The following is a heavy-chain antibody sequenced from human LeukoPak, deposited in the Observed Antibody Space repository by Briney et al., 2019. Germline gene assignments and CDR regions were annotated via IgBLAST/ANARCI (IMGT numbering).Heavy chain of an antibody. CDR1: GFTFSSYI. V-gene: IGHV3-21*01. D-gene: IGHD3-10*02. CDR2: ISSTSSYI. CDR3: AELGITMIGGV. Sequence: GGSLRLSCAASGFTFSSYIINWVRQAPGKGLEWVSSISSTSSYIYYTGSVKGRFTISRDNAKNSLYLQMKSLRAEDTAVYYCAELGITMIGGVWGKGTTVTISS. J-gene: IGHJ6*04.